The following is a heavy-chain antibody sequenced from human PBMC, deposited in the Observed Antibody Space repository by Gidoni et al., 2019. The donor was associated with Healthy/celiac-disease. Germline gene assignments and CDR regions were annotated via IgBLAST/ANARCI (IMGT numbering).Heavy chain of an antibody. V-gene: IGHV1-46*01. CDR1: GYTFTSYY. D-gene: IGHD3-3*01. Sequence: QVQLVQSGAEVKKPGASVKVSCKASGYTFTSYYMHWVRQAPGQGLEWMGIINPSGGSTSYAQKFQGRVTMTRDTSTSTVYMELSSLRSEDTAVYYCARGPGDFWSGPTPLDVWGQGTTVTVSS. CDR3: ARGPGDFWSGPTPLDV. J-gene: IGHJ6*02. CDR2: INPSGGST.